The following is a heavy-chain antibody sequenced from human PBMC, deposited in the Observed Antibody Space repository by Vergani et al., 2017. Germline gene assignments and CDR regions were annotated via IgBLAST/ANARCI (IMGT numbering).Heavy chain of an antibody. CDR2: IYTSGST. CDR1: GGSISSGSYY. Sequence: QVQLQESGPGLVKPSQTLSLTCTVSGGSISSGSYYWSWIRQPAGKGLEWIGRIYTSGSTNYNPSLKSRVTISGDTSKNQFSLKLSSVTAADTDVYYCARENTFGGVIVRWGQGTLVTVSS. J-gene: IGHJ4*02. CDR3: ARENTFGGVIVR. V-gene: IGHV4-61*02. D-gene: IGHD3-16*02.